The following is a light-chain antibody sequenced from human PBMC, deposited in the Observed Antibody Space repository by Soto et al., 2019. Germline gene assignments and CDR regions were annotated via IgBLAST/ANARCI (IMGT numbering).Light chain of an antibody. CDR2: KAS. Sequence: DIQMTQSPSTLSASVGDRVTITCRASQSISSWLAWYQQKPGKAPKLLIYKASNLESGVPSRFSGIGYGTEFTLSINSLQPDDLATYYCQHYSSYSRTFGQGTKVEIK. CDR1: QSISSW. V-gene: IGKV1-5*03. CDR3: QHYSSYSRT. J-gene: IGKJ1*01.